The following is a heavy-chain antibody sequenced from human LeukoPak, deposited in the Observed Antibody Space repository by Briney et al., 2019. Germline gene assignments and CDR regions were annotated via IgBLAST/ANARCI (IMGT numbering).Heavy chain of an antibody. J-gene: IGHJ6*02. CDR1: GFTFSSYA. CDR2: ISGSGGST. V-gene: IGHV3-23*01. CDR3: ARLPGIATGGRVVYYGMDV. D-gene: IGHD6-13*01. Sequence: PGGSLRLSCAASGFTFSSYAMSWVRQAPGKGLEWVSAISGSGGSTYYADSVKGRFTVSRDNSKNTLYLQMNSLRAEDTAVYYCARLPGIATGGRVVYYGMDVWGQGTTVTVSS.